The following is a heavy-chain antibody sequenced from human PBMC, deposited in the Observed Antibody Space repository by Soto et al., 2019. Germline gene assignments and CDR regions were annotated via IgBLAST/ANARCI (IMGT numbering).Heavy chain of an antibody. CDR3: ANYYYDNSGYYLD. J-gene: IGHJ4*02. Sequence: QVQLQESGPGLVKPSQTLSLTCTVSGGSISSGDYYWSWLRQPPGKGLEWIGYIYSSGSTYSNPSLKSRVTISVATSKNQFSLKLTSVTAADTAVYYCANYYYDNSGYYLDWGQGTLVTVSS. V-gene: IGHV4-30-4*01. D-gene: IGHD3-22*01. CDR2: IYSSGST. CDR1: GGSISSGDYY.